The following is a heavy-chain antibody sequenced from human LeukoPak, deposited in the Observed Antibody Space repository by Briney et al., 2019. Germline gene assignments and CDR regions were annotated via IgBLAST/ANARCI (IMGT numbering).Heavy chain of an antibody. V-gene: IGHV4-4*07. J-gene: IGHJ6*02. D-gene: IGHD3-22*01. CDR1: GGSISSYY. CDR3: ARDCYYDSSGYLDPYYYYGMDV. CDR2: IYTSGST. Sequence: SETLSLTCTVSGGSISSYYWSWIRQPAGKGLEWIGRIYTSGSTNYNPSRKSRVTMSVDTSKNQFSLKLSSVTAADTAVYYCARDCYYDSSGYLDPYYYYGMDVWGQGTTVTVSS.